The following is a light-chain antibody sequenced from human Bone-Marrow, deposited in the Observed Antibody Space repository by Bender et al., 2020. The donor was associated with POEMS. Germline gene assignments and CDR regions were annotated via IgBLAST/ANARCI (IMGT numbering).Light chain of an antibody. CDR1: SSDVGGFNY. CDR3: GTWDSGLRAVV. V-gene: IGLV2-14*01. J-gene: IGLJ2*01. Sequence: QSALTQPASVSGSPGQSITISCTGTSSDVGGFNYVSWYQQHPGKAPKLMIYDVYNRPSGVSSRFSGSKSGNTASLTISGLQAEDEADYYCGTWDSGLRAVVFGGGTKLTVL. CDR2: DVY.